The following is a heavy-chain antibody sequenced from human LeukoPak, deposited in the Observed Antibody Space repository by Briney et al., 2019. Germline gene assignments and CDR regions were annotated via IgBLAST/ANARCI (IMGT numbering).Heavy chain of an antibody. CDR2: ISGSGGST. D-gene: IGHD6-13*01. CDR3: AKSLAATGIAY. J-gene: IGHJ4*02. Sequence: GGSLRLSCVASGFTFSSYTMNWVRQAPGKGLEWVSAISGSGGSTYNADSMKGRYTISRDNSKNTLYLQMSSLRADDTAVYYCAKSLAATGIAYWGQGTLVTVSS. V-gene: IGHV3-23*01. CDR1: GFTFSSYT.